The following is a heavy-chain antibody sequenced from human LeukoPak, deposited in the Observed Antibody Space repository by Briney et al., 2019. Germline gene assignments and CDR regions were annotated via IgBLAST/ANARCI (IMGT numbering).Heavy chain of an antibody. J-gene: IGHJ4*02. D-gene: IGHD1-1*01. CDR3: ARATAYAQRD. CDR2: IYSDGSGT. CDR1: GFTFSSYS. V-gene: IGHV3-74*03. Sequence: GGSLRLSCEVSGFTFSSYSMHWVRQAPGKGLVWVSRIYSDGSGTKYADSVKGRFTISRDNAKSTLYLEMNSLRAEDTAVYFCARATAYAQRDWGQGTLVTVSA.